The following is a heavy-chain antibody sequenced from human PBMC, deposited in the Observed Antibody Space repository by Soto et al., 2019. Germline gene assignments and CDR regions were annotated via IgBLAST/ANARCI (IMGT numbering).Heavy chain of an antibody. Sequence: HPGGSLRLSCAASGFTFSSYGMHWVRQAPGKGLEWVSVIWCGGGNKYYADSVKGRFTISRDNSKNTLYLQMNSLRAEDTAVYYCAKAWGGITSHDWGQGTLVTVSS. J-gene: IGHJ4*02. CDR3: AKAWGGITSHD. D-gene: IGHD3-3*01. V-gene: IGHV3-33*06. CDR1: GFTFSSYG. CDR2: IWCGGGNK.